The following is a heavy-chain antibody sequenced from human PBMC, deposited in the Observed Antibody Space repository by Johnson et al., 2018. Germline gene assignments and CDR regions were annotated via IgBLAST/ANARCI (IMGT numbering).Heavy chain of an antibody. CDR2: ISNSGTST. J-gene: IGHJ4*02. CDR3: AKEKYSSSSIADY. D-gene: IGHD6-6*01. CDR1: GFMFSNYA. Sequence: VQLQESGGGLGQSGGPLRLSCTASGFMFSNYAMTWFRQAPGKGLEWVSVISNSGTSTYYAASVKGRFTISRDNSKNTLYLQMNSLRVEDTAVYYCAKEKYSSSSIADYWGQGTQVSVSS. V-gene: IGHV3-23*01.